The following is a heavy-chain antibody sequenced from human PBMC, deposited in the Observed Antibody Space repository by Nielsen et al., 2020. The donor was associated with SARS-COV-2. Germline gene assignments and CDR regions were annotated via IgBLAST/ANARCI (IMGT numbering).Heavy chain of an antibody. D-gene: IGHD1-26*01. CDR2: ISGSGGST. CDR1: GFTFSSYV. J-gene: IGHJ4*02. CDR3: AKRLGSGSYSGYFDY. V-gene: IGHV3-23*01. Sequence: GGSLRLSCAASGFTFSSYVMSWVRQAPGKGLEWVSAISGSGGSTYYADSVKGRFTISRDNSKNTLYLQMNSLRAEDTAVYYCAKRLGSGSYSGYFDYWGQGTLVTVSS.